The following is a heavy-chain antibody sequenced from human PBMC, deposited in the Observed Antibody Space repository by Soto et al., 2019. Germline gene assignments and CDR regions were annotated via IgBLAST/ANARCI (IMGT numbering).Heavy chain of an antibody. V-gene: IGHV2-5*02. CDR1: GFSLTTRPVG. CDR3: THRLGGSTWNDGYFDF. J-gene: IGHJ4*02. CDR2: NYWDDDN. D-gene: IGHD1-1*01. Sequence: QITLKESGPTLVKPTQTLTLTCTFSGFSLTTRPVGVGWVRQPPGKALEWLVFNYWDDDNRYSPSLKSRLTVMKDGSKNQAVLIITDMDPLDTATYYCTHRLGGSTWNDGYFDFWGQGILVTVSS.